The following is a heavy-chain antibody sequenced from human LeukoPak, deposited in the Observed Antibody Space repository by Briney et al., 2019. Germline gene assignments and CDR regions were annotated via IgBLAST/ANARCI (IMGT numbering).Heavy chain of an antibody. CDR2: VNPGGRIA. D-gene: IGHD5-24*01. V-gene: IGHV1-46*01. CDR1: GYTFTRYY. Sequence: ASVEVSCKASGYTFTRYYMHWVRQAPGHGLEWMGIVNPGGRIATYAQKFQGRVTMTRDTSTSTLYIELTSLRSEDTAVYYCTRGSYNDYYFDYWGQGTLVTVSS. J-gene: IGHJ4*02. CDR3: TRGSYNDYYFDY.